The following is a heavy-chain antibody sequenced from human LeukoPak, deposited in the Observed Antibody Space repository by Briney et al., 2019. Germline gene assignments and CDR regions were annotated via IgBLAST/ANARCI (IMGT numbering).Heavy chain of an antibody. CDR3: VREGVITLPALYYFDY. V-gene: IGHV3-7*03. J-gene: IGHJ4*02. CDR1: GFTFSSYC. Sequence: GGSLRLSCAASGFTFSSYCMSWVRQAPGKGLEWVANIKQDGSEKYYVDSVKGRFTISRDNAKNSLYLQMNSLRAEDTAVYYCVREGVITLPALYYFDYWGQGTLVTVSS. D-gene: IGHD3-10*01. CDR2: IKQDGSEK.